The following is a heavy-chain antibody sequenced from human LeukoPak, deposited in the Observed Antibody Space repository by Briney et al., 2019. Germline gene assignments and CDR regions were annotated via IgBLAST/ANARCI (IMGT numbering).Heavy chain of an antibody. V-gene: IGHV4-59*12. D-gene: IGHD5-24*01. J-gene: IGHJ4*02. Sequence: NPSETLSLTCTVSGGSISSYYWSWIRQPPGKGLEWIGYIYYSGSTNYNPSLKSRVTISLDMSKNQFSLKLNSVTAADTAVYYCARAVEMATTPMNYWGQGTLVTVSS. CDR3: ARAVEMATTPMNY. CDR2: IYYSGST. CDR1: GGSISSYY.